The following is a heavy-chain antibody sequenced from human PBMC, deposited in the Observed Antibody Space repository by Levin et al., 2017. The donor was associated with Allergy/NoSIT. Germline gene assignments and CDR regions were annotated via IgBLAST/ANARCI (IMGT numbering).Heavy chain of an antibody. CDR1: GGSISSSSYY. CDR2: IYYSGST. CDR3: ARRKRGQLFDY. Sequence: SETLSLTCTVSGGSISSSSYYWGWIRQPPGKGLEWIGSIYYSGSTYYNPSLKSRVTISVDTSKNQFSLKLSSVTAADTAVYYCARRKRGQLFDYWGQGTLVTVSS. J-gene: IGHJ4*02. V-gene: IGHV4-39*01. D-gene: IGHD1-1*01.